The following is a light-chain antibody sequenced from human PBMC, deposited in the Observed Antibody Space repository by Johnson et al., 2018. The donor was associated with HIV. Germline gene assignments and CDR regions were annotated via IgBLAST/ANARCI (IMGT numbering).Light chain of an antibody. V-gene: IGLV1-51*01. CDR2: DNN. Sequence: QSVLTQPPSVSAAPGQKVTISCSGSSSNIGNNYVSWYQQLPVTAPKLLIYDNNKRPSGIPARFSGSKSATSATLDITGLQTGDEADYYCGTWDGSLSVYVFGAGTEVTVL. CDR3: GTWDGSLSVYV. J-gene: IGLJ1*01. CDR1: SSNIGNNY.